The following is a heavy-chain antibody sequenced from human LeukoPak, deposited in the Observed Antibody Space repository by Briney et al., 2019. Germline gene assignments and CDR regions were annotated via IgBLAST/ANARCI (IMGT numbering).Heavy chain of an antibody. V-gene: IGHV3-23*01. CDR2: ISGSGGST. CDR1: GFTFSSYA. J-gene: IGHJ4*02. D-gene: IGHD6-13*01. CDR3: AKLIAAAGTFDY. Sequence: PGGSLRLSCAASGFTFSSYAMSWVRQAPGKGLEWVSAISGSGGSTYYADSAKGRFTISRDNSKNTLYPQMNSLRAEDTAVYYCAKLIAAAGTFDYWGQGTLVTVSS.